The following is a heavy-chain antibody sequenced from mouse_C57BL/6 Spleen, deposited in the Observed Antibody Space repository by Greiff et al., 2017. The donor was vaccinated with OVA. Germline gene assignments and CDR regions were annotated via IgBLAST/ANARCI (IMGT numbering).Heavy chain of an antibody. Sequence: DVMLVESGGGLVKPGGSLKLSCAASGFTFSDYGMHWVRQAPEKGLEWVAYISSGSSTIYYADTVKGRFTISRDNAKNTLFLQMTSLRSEDTAMYYCARPVYYDYDDYAMDYWGQGTSVTVSS. D-gene: IGHD2-4*01. J-gene: IGHJ4*01. CDR3: ARPVYYDYDDYAMDY. V-gene: IGHV5-17*01. CDR1: GFTFSDYG. CDR2: ISSGSSTI.